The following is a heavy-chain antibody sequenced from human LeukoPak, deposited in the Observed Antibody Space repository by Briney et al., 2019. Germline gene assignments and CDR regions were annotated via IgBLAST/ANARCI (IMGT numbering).Heavy chain of an antibody. Sequence: GGSLRLSCAASGLTFSSYAMSWVRQAPGKGLEWVSAISGSGGSTYYADSVKGRFTISRDNAKNSLYLQMNSLRAEDTAVYYCARDSTDYDFWSGPGNMDVWGQGTTVTVSS. D-gene: IGHD3-3*01. CDR2: ISGSGGST. J-gene: IGHJ6*02. V-gene: IGHV3-23*01. CDR1: GLTFSSYA. CDR3: ARDSTDYDFWSGPGNMDV.